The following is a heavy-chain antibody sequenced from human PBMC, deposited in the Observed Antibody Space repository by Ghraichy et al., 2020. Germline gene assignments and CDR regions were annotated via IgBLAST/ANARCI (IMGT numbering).Heavy chain of an antibody. J-gene: IGHJ6*02. CDR1: GFTVSSNY. Sequence: GGSLRLSCAASGFTVSSNYMSWVRQAPGKGMEWVSLIYGGGSAFYSDSVKGRFTISRADSKNTLYLQMNSLRAEDTAVYYCAGPGGGINSYNYYLMYVGGQGTTVTVSS. D-gene: IGHD2-15*01. V-gene: IGHV3-53*01. CDR2: IYGGGSA. CDR3: AGPGGGINSYNYYLMYV.